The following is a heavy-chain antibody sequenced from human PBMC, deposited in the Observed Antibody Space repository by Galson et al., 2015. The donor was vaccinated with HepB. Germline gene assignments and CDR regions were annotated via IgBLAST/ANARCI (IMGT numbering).Heavy chain of an antibody. CDR1: GFTFSRYG. Sequence: SLRLSCAASGFTFSRYGMHWVRQAPGKGLEWVAVIWKDGSNEYYADSVKGRFTISRDNAKNTLYLQMNSLRDDDTAVYYCARGLIEVWSGYYTYGMDVWGQGTTVTVSS. V-gene: IGHV3-33*01. CDR3: ARGLIEVWSGYYTYGMDV. J-gene: IGHJ6*02. CDR2: IWKDGSNE. D-gene: IGHD3-3*01.